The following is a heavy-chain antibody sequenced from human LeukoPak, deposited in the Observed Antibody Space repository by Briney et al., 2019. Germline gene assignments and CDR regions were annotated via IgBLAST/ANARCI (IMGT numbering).Heavy chain of an antibody. CDR2: INHSGST. D-gene: IGHD4-17*01. Sequence: SETLSLTCAVYGGSFSGYYWSWIRQPPGKGLEWIGEINHSGSTNYNPPLKSRVTISVDTSKNQFSLKLSSVTAADTAVYYCARAATTVTHFDYWGQGTLVTVSS. V-gene: IGHV4-34*01. CDR1: GGSFSGYY. J-gene: IGHJ4*02. CDR3: ARAATTVTHFDY.